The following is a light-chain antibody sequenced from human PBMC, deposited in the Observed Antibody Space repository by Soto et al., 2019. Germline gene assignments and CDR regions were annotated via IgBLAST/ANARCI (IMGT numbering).Light chain of an antibody. V-gene: IGLV2-14*01. CDR2: DVS. Sequence: QSALTQPASVSGSRGQSITISCTGTSSDVGGYNYVSWYQQHPGKAPKLMIYDVSNRPSGVSNRFSGSKSGNTASLTISGLQPEDEADYYCSSYTSSSTFGVFGGGTKVTVL. J-gene: IGLJ3*02. CDR1: SSDVGGYNY. CDR3: SSYTSSSTFGV.